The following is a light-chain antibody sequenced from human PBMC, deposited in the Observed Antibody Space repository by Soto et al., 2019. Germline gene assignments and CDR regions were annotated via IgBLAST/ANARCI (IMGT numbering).Light chain of an antibody. V-gene: IGLV2-14*01. Sequence: QSVLTQPASVSGSPGQSITISCTGTSSDVGGYNYVSWYQQHPGKAPKLMIYEVSNRPSGVSNGFSGSKSGNTASLTISGLQAEDEADYYCSSYTSSSTDVFGTGTKVTVL. J-gene: IGLJ1*01. CDR3: SSYTSSSTDV. CDR1: SSDVGGYNY. CDR2: EVS.